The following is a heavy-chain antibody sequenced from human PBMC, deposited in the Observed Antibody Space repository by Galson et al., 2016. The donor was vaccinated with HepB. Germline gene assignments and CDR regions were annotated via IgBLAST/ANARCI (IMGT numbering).Heavy chain of an antibody. Sequence: ETLSLTCSVSGGSMSSYCWSWIRQTPGKTLEYLGYIYSSGSTSYNPSLKGRVSISEDTSKNQFSLRLTSVTAADTAVYFCARGRARYCSGGTCYPDSLDVWGRGTMVNVFS. CDR2: IYSSGST. D-gene: IGHD2-15*01. V-gene: IGHV4-59*01. CDR1: GGSMSSYC. CDR3: ARGRARYCSGGTCYPDSLDV. J-gene: IGHJ3*01.